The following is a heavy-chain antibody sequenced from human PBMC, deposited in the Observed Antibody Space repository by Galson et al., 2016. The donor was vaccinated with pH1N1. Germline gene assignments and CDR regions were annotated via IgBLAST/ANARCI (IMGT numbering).Heavy chain of an antibody. V-gene: IGHV1-69*13. CDR3: AREDYYDVDLSDWYFDL. CDR1: RGTFNSNG. D-gene: IGHD3-22*01. CDR2: IIPILGTT. J-gene: IGHJ2*01. Sequence: SVKVSCKASRGTFNSNGLSWVRQAPGQGLEWMGRIIPILGTTNYAQKFQGKITITADESSSTAYMELGSLRSEDTALYYCAREDYYDVDLSDWYFDLWGRGTLVTVSS.